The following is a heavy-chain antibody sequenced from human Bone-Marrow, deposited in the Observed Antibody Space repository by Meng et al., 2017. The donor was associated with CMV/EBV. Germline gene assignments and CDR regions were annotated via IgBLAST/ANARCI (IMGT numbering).Heavy chain of an antibody. CDR3: ASPGYSSSWYVGDYYGMNV. CDR1: GGTFSSYT. Sequence: SVKVSCKASGGTFSSYTISWLRQAPGQGLEWMGRIIPTLGIANYAEKFQGRVTITADKSTSTAYMELSSMRSEDTAVYYCASPGYSSSWYVGDYYGMNVWGQGTTVTVSS. J-gene: IGHJ6*02. D-gene: IGHD6-13*01. V-gene: IGHV1-69*02. CDR2: IIPTLGIA.